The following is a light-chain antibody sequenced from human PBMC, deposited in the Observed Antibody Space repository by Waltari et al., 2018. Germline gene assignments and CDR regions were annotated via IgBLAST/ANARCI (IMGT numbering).Light chain of an antibody. V-gene: IGLV1-40*01. Sequence: QSVLTQPPSVSGAPGQTVTISCTGSSPNIGADHGVHWYQQLPGTAPKLLIHNGANRPSGVPDRFSGSRSGTSASLAITGLQAEDEADYFCHSYDRSLDGVVFGGGTKLTVL. J-gene: IGLJ2*01. CDR1: SPNIGADHG. CDR3: HSYDRSLDGVV. CDR2: NGA.